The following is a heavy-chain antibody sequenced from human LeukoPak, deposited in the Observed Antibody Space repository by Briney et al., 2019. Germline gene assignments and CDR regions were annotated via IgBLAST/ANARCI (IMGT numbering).Heavy chain of an antibody. CDR1: GFTFSSYA. D-gene: IGHD3-10*01. Sequence: GGSLRLSCAASGFTFSSYAMSWVRQAPGKGLEWVAAISGSGSYTYYADSVKGRFTISRDNSKNTLYLEMNSLRAEDTAVYYCAKDIGSYYDYWGQGILVTVSS. CDR3: AKDIGSYYDY. V-gene: IGHV3-23*01. J-gene: IGHJ4*02. CDR2: ISGSGSYT.